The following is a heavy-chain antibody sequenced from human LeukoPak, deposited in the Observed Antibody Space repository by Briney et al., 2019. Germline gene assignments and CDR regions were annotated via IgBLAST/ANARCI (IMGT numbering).Heavy chain of an antibody. V-gene: IGHV1-8*01. CDR3: ARRVGSGWPVQH. D-gene: IGHD6-19*01. CDR2: MNPNSGNT. CDR1: VYTFSSYD. J-gene: IGHJ1*01. Sequence: ASVKVSCKASVYTFSSYDINWVRQATGQGLEWMGWMNPNSGNTGYAQKFQGRLNMTRNTSIDTAYMKLSSLRSDDTAVYYCARRVGSGWPVQHWGQGTLVTVSS.